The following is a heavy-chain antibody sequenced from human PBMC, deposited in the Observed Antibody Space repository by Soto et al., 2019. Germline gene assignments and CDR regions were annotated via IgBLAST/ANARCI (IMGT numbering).Heavy chain of an antibody. J-gene: IGHJ4*02. Sequence: QVNLVQSGAEVKKPGASVKVSCKASGYNFNGYYIHWVRQAPGQGLEWMGWMNPNTGGANYAQKFQGKVIMTTDTSISTAYLELRSLTSDDTAVYYCAKVIYTIDSKQWVAQTKHQALDYWGQGTLVTVS. D-gene: IGHD6-19*01. V-gene: IGHV1-2*02. CDR1: GYNFNGYY. CDR2: MNPNTGGA. CDR3: AKVIYTIDSKQWVAQTKHQALDY.